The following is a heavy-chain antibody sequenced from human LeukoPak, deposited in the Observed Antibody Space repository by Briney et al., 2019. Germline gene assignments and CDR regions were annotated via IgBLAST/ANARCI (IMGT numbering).Heavy chain of an antibody. CDR1: GFTFSSHG. CDR3: AKERKLSGCIDY. D-gene: IGHD6-19*01. Sequence: PGGSLRLSCAASGFTFSSHGMNWVRQAPGKGLEWVSGSSSIGGRTYYADSVKGRFTVTRDNSRNTLHLQMNSLRVEDTGVYYCAKERKLSGCIDYWGQGTLVTVSS. J-gene: IGHJ4*02. V-gene: IGHV3-23*01. CDR2: SSSIGGRT.